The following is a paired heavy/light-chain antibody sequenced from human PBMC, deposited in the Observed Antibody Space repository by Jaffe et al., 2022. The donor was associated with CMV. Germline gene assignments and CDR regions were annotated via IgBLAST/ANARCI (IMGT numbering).Heavy chain of an antibody. V-gene: IGHV3-30*18. CDR3: AKDQRGHWTFDC. CDR2: ISHDASDK. J-gene: IGHJ4*02. Sequence: QVQLVESGGGVVQPGRSLRLSCAASGFTFSTYGMHWVRQAPGKGLEWVAVISHDASDKHYADSVKGRFTISRDGSKNTLYLQMDSLRAEDTAVYYCAKDQRGHWTFDCWGQGTLVTVSS. CDR1: GFTFSTYG. D-gene: IGHD1-1*01.
Light chain of an antibody. Sequence: QSALTQPASVSGSPGQSIAISCIGTGSDVGGYNYVSWYQQHPGKAPKLMIYDVSDRPSGVSNRFSGSKSGNTASLTISGLQAEDEADYFCISYTSSSTWVFGGGTKLTVL. J-gene: IGLJ3*02. CDR2: DVS. CDR3: ISYTSSSTWV. V-gene: IGLV2-14*03. CDR1: GSDVGGYNY.